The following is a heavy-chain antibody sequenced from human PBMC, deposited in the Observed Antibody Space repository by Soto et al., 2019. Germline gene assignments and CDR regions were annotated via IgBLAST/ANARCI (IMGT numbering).Heavy chain of an antibody. CDR3: AKDFIFTVRDGGFDY. CDR2: ISWNSGSI. CDR1: GFTFDDYA. Sequence: EVQLVESGGGLVQPGRSLRLSCAASGFTFDDYAMHWVRQAPGKGLEWVSGISWNSGSIGYADSVKGRFTISRDNAKNSLYLQMNSLRAEDKALYYCAKDFIFTVRDGGFDYWGQGTLVTVSS. D-gene: IGHD3-10*01. V-gene: IGHV3-9*01. J-gene: IGHJ4*02.